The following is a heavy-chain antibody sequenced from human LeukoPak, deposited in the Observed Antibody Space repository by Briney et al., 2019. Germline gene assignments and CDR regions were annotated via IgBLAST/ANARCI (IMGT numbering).Heavy chain of an antibody. V-gene: IGHV3-21*01. CDR2: ISSSSDYI. J-gene: IGHJ6*02. CDR1: GFTFSDYS. Sequence: GGSLRPSCPASGFTFSDYSMGWVRQAPGKGLEWVSSISSSSDYIYYADSVKGRFTISRDNARNSLYLQMNSLRAEDTAVYYCARSRSVSNYKGMDVWGQGTTVTVSS. CDR3: ARSRSVSNYKGMDV. D-gene: IGHD5/OR15-5a*01.